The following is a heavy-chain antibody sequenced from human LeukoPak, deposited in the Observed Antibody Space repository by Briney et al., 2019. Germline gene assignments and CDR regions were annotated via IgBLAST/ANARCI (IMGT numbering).Heavy chain of an antibody. V-gene: IGHV3-53*01. J-gene: IGHJ4*02. CDR2: IYSGGST. Sequence: GGSLRLSCAASGFTVSSDYMSWVRQAPGKGLEWVSVIYSGGSTYYADSVKGRFTISRDNAKNSLYLHMNSLRAEDTAVYYCARDPGYSSFDYWGQGTLVTVSS. D-gene: IGHD6-13*01. CDR3: ARDPGYSSFDY. CDR1: GFTVSSDY.